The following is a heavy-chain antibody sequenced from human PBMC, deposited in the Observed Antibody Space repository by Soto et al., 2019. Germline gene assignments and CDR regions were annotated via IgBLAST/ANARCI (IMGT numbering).Heavy chain of an antibody. V-gene: IGHV4-31*03. D-gene: IGHD3-10*01. CDR3: ARSAPHGSGSYGSNWFDP. Sequence: SETLSLTCTVSGGSISSGGYYWSWIRQHPGKGLEWIGYIYYSGSTYYNPSLKSRVAISVDTSKNQFSLKLSSVTAADTAVYYCARSAPHGSGSYGSNWFDPWGQGTLVTVSS. CDR2: IYYSGST. J-gene: IGHJ5*02. CDR1: GGSISSGGYY.